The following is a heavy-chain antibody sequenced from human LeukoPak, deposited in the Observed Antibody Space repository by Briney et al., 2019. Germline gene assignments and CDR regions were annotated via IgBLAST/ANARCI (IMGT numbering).Heavy chain of an antibody. CDR2: RNPNSVGT. V-gene: IGHV1-2*02. D-gene: IGHD2-15*01. CDR1: GYTFTGYY. J-gene: IGHJ5*02. Sequence: WASVNVSCKASGYTFTGYYMHWVRQAPGQGQEWMGCRNPNSVGTNYSQKFQGRVTMTRDKSISTAYMELSRLRSDDTAVYYCARGLVVVAATGLVWFDPWGQGTLVTVSS. CDR3: ARGLVVVAATGLVWFDP.